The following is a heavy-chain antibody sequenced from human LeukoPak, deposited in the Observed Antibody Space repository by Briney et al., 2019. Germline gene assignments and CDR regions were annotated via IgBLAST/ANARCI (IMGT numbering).Heavy chain of an antibody. CDR2: ISPSGGGT. CDR1: GLTFSSYG. V-gene: IGHV3-23*01. CDR3: AQDLAWGAFDH. J-gene: IGHJ4*02. Sequence: PGGTLRLSCAASGLTFSSYGMNWVRQAPGKGLEWVSGISPSGGGTYYADSVKGRFTISRDDSKNTLSLQMNSLRVEDTAVYYCAQDLAWGAFDHWGQGTLVTVSS. D-gene: IGHD7-27*01.